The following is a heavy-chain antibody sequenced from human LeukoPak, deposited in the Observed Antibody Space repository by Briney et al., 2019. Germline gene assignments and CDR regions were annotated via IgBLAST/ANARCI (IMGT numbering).Heavy chain of an antibody. D-gene: IGHD3-3*01. CDR1: GGSISSGGYS. CDR3: ARVPLPNTYYDFWSGPSYYMDV. V-gene: IGHV4-30-2*01. Sequence: SETLSLTCAVSGGSISSGGYSWSWIRQPPGKGLEWIGYIYYSGSTYYNPSLKSRVTISVDTSKNQFSLKLSSVTAADTAVYYCARVPLPNTYYDFWSGPSYYMDVWGKGTTVTVSS. CDR2: IYYSGST. J-gene: IGHJ6*03.